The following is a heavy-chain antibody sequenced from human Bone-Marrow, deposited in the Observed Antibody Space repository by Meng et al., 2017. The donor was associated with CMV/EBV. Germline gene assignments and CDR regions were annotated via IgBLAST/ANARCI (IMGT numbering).Heavy chain of an antibody. J-gene: IGHJ5*02. CDR1: GFTFSSHW. V-gene: IGHV3-74*01. CDR2: INADGSST. CDR3: AKDDNGYTGEGGS. Sequence: GGSLRLSCAASGFTFSSHWMHWVRQAPGKGLVCVSHINADGSSTSYADSVKGRFTVFRANSENTVYLQMSSLRAEDTAIYYCAKDDNGYTGEGGSWGQGTLVTVSS. D-gene: IGHD3-16*01.